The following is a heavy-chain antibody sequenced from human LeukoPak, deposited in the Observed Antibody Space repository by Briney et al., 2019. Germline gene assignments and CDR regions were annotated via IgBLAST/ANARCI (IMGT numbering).Heavy chain of an antibody. CDR3: ARAGMGREGGGQLPFDY. V-gene: IGHV1-18*01. CDR1: GYTFTSYG. CDR2: ISAYNGNT. D-gene: IGHD2-15*01. J-gene: IGHJ4*02. Sequence: ASVKVSCKASGYTFTSYGISWVRQAPGQGLEWMGWISAYNGNTNYAQKLQGRVTMTTDTSTSTAYMELRSLRSDDTAVYYCARAGMGREGGGQLPFDYWGQGTLVTVSS.